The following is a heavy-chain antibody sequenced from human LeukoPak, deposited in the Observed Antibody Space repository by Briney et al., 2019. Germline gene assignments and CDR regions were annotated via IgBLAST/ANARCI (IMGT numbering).Heavy chain of an antibody. D-gene: IGHD4-17*01. CDR2: ISYDGSNK. Sequence: GRSLRLSCAASGFTFSSYAMHWVRQAPGKGLEWVAVISYDGSNKYYADSVKGRFTISRDNSKNTLYLQMNSLRDEDTAVYYCARAGRLQYGDYVAFDYWGQGTLVTVSS. CDR1: GFTFSSYA. V-gene: IGHV3-30-3*01. CDR3: ARAGRLQYGDYVAFDY. J-gene: IGHJ4*02.